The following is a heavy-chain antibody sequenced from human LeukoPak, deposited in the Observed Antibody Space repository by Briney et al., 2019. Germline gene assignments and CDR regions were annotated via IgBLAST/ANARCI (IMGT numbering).Heavy chain of an antibody. V-gene: IGHV1-18*01. D-gene: IGHD1-26*01. CDR3: AKDHVGGGSYSSGERVS. CDR1: GYTLTGYG. J-gene: IGHJ5*02. Sequence: ASVKVSCKASGYTLTGYGITWVRQAPGQGLEWMGWISGHNGDTIYAQKYQGRVTMTTDASTNTAYMELRSLRSDDTAVYYCAKDHVGGGSYSSGERVSWGQGTLVTVSS. CDR2: ISGHNGDT.